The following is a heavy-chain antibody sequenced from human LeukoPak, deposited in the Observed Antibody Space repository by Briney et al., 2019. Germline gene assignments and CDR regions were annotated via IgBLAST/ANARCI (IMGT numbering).Heavy chain of an antibody. Sequence: NPSETLSLTCTVSGDSISTYNYFWGWIRQPPGKGLEWIGSIYYSGATNYNPSLKSRVTISVDTSKTQLSLKMTSTTAADTAVYYCARSNARDGYNFGYWGQGTLVTVSS. J-gene: IGHJ4*02. V-gene: IGHV4-39*07. CDR2: IYYSGAT. D-gene: IGHD5-24*01. CDR1: GDSISTYNYF. CDR3: ARSNARDGYNFGY.